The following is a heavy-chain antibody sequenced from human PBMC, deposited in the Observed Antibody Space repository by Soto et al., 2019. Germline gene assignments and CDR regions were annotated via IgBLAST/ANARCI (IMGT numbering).Heavy chain of an antibody. V-gene: IGHV1-69*13. CDR2: IIPIFGTA. D-gene: IGHD2-15*01. CDR1: GGTFSSYA. Sequence: SVKVSCKASGGTFSSYAISWVRQAPGQGLEWMGGIIPIFGTANYAQKFQGRVTITADESTSTAYMELSSLRSEDTAVYYCASTNYIGPVYCSGGSCLPGPYWGQGTLVTVSS. CDR3: ASTNYIGPVYCSGGSCLPGPY. J-gene: IGHJ4*02.